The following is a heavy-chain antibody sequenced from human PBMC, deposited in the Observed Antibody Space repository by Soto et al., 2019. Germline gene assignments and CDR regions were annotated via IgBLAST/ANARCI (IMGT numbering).Heavy chain of an antibody. CDR3: ARLGFDYDTSTVYYNVLHQYGVAV. J-gene: IGHJ6*01. CDR1: GYSFIDDW. V-gene: IGHV5-51*01. D-gene: IGHD3-9*01. Sequence: GEALKISGKGSGYSFIDDWIGWVRQVPGKGLEWMGVIYPGDSDTRYSPSFQGQVTISADKSTSTAYLQWSSLKASDTAMYYCARLGFDYDTSTVYYNVLHQYGVAVWGRGTTVPVSS. CDR2: IYPGDSDT.